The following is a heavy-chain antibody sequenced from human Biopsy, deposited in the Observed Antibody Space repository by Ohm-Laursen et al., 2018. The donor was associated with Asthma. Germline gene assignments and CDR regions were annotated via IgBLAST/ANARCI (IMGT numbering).Heavy chain of an antibody. CDR1: GFSFSNFA. CDR3: VRDGTDDAFDI. V-gene: IGHV3-30*01. CDR2: ISKDASTQ. D-gene: IGHD1-1*01. J-gene: IGHJ3*02. Sequence: SLRLSCTASGFSFSNFAIHWARQAPGKGLEWVGVISKDASTQDYADSVKGRFTMARDNSKNTLDLQMNSLREEDTAVYYCVRDGTDDAFDIWGQGTVVSVSS.